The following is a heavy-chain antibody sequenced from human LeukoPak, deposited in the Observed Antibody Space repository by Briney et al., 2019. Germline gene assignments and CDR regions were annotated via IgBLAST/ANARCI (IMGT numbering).Heavy chain of an antibody. J-gene: IGHJ6*03. CDR3: ARGPRYDSSGYLHYYYYMDV. CDR1: GGSISSYY. V-gene: IGHV4-59*01. Sequence: SETLSLTCTVSGGSISSYYWSWIRQPPGKGLEWIGYIYYSGSTNYNPSLKSRVTISVDTPKNQFSLKLSSVTAADTAVYYCARGPRYDSSGYLHYYYYMDVWAKGPRSPSP. CDR2: IYYSGST. D-gene: IGHD3-22*01.